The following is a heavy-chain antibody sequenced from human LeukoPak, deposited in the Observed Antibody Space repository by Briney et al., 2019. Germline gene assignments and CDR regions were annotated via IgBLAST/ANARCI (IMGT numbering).Heavy chain of an antibody. D-gene: IGHD5-12*01. Sequence: SETLSLTCTVSGGSISNKYWSWIRQPPGKGLEWIGYIYYSGSTNYNPSLKSRVTILVDTSKNQFSLKLSSVTAADTAVYYCARASGYVFDYWGQGTLVTVSS. CDR1: GGSISNKY. CDR2: IYYSGST. V-gene: IGHV4-59*12. J-gene: IGHJ4*02. CDR3: ARASGYVFDY.